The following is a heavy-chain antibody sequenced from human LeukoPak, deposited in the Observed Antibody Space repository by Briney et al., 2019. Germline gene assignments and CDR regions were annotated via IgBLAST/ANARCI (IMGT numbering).Heavy chain of an antibody. V-gene: IGHV3-74*01. J-gene: IGHJ2*01. CDR2: INPDGSSS. CDR1: GFTFSNYW. Sequence: PGGSLRLSCAASGFTFSNYWMHWVRQAPGKGLEWVSRINPDGSSSNYADSVTGRFTISRDNAKNTLYLQVNSLRAEDTAVYYCAREGELQRQWFFDLWGRGTLATVSS. CDR3: AREGELQRQWFFDL. D-gene: IGHD1-26*01.